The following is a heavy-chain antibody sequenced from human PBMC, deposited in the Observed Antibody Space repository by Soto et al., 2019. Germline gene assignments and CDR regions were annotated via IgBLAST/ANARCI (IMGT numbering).Heavy chain of an antibody. CDR2: IYYSGST. CDR1: GGSISSGDYY. CDR3: ARKSIAARPGEPYTAFDY. V-gene: IGHV4-30-4*01. Sequence: SETLSLTCTVSGGSISSGDYYWSWIRQPPGKGLEWIGYIYYSGSTYYNPSLKSRVTISVDTSKNQFSLKLSSVTAADTAVYYCARKSIAARPGEPYTAFDYWGQGTLVTVSS. J-gene: IGHJ4*02. D-gene: IGHD6-6*01.